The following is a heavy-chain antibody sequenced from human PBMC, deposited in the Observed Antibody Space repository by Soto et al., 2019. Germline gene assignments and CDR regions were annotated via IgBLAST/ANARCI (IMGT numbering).Heavy chain of an antibody. D-gene: IGHD6-6*01. J-gene: IGHJ4*02. CDR2: IYYSGST. CDR3: ASSSIAARADFDY. Sequence: SATLSLTCTVSGGSISSYYWSWIRQPPGKGLEWIGYIYYSGSTNYNPSLKSRVTISVDTSKNQFSLKLSSVTAADTAVYYCASSSIAARADFDYWGQGTLVTVSS. V-gene: IGHV4-59*01. CDR1: GGSISSYY.